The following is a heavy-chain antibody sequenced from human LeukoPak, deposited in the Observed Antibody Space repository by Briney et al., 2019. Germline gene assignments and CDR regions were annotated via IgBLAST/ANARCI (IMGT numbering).Heavy chain of an antibody. CDR2: ISGYNGNT. Sequence: GVSVKVSCKTSGYTFTYYGISWVRQAPGQGLEWMGWISGYNGNTKYAQKFQGRVTMTTDTFTNTAYMELRSLRSDDTAMYYCARDKSPIRSRSGSESSPLDNWGQGTLVFVSS. CDR1: GYTFTYYG. J-gene: IGHJ4*02. CDR3: ARDKSPIRSRSGSESSPLDN. V-gene: IGHV1-18*04. D-gene: IGHD6-19*01.